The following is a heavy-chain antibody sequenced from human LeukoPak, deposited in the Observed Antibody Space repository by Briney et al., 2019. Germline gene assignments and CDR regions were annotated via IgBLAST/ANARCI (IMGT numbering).Heavy chain of an antibody. J-gene: IGHJ5*02. CDR2: MDPYSGKT. CDR3: ATSIPIVYHGSGSLES. Sequence: ASVKVSCKASASTFTDSGINWVRQATGQGLEWLGHMDPYSGKTAYAQKFQGRVTMTRDSSISTAYMELSSLTSEDTAIYYCATSIPIVYHGSGSLESWGQGTLVAVSS. CDR1: ASTFTDSG. V-gene: IGHV1-8*01. D-gene: IGHD3-10*01.